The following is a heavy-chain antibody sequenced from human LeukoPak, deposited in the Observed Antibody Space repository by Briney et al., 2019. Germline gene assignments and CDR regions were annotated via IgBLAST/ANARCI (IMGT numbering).Heavy chain of an antibody. V-gene: IGHV4-4*07. J-gene: IGHJ4*02. Sequence: PSETLSLTCTVSGRSISSYYWSWIRQPAGKGLEWIGRIYTSGSTNYNPSLKSRVTMSVDTSKNQFSLKLSSVTAADTAVYYCASGLNDYGDSSLDYWGQGTLVTVSS. CDR2: IYTSGST. CDR3: ASGLNDYGDSSLDY. CDR1: GRSISSYY. D-gene: IGHD4-17*01.